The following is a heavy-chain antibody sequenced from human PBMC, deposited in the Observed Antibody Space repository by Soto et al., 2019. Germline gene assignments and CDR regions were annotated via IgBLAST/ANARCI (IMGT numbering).Heavy chain of an antibody. CDR2: IYYSGST. D-gene: IGHD6-19*01. V-gene: IGHV4-31*03. CDR3: ARVGIAVAGDYFDY. Sequence: SETLSLTCTVSGGSISSGGYCWSWIRQHPGKGLEWIGYIYYSGSTYYNPSLKSRVTISVDTSKNQFSLKLSSVTAADTAVYYCARVGIAVAGDYFDYWGQGTLVTVSS. CDR1: GGSISSGGYC. J-gene: IGHJ4*02.